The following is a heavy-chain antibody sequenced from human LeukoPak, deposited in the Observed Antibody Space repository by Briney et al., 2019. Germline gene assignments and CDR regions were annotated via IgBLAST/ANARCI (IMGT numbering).Heavy chain of an antibody. Sequence: SGGSLRLSFAASGFTVSSNYMSWVRQAPGKGLEWVSVIYSGGSTYYADSVKGRFTISRDNSKNTLYLQMNSLRAADTAVYYCARDRRGINWFDPWGQGTLVTVSS. CDR2: IYSGGST. J-gene: IGHJ5*02. V-gene: IGHV3-53*01. D-gene: IGHD3-16*01. CDR1: GFTVSSNY. CDR3: ARDRRGINWFDP.